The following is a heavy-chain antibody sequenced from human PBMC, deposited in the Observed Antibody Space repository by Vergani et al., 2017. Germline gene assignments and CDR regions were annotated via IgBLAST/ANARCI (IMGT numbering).Heavy chain of an antibody. V-gene: IGHV3-73*01. CDR3: TRGGYSYGYDY. CDR2: IRSKANSYAT. Sequence: EVQLVESGGGLVQPGGSLKLSCAASGFTFSGSAMHWVRQASGKGLEWVGRIRSKANSYATAYAASVKGRFTIYRDDSKNTAYLQMNSLKTEDTAVYYCTRGGYSYGYDYWGQGTLVTVSS. J-gene: IGHJ4*02. CDR1: GFTFSGSA. D-gene: IGHD5-18*01.